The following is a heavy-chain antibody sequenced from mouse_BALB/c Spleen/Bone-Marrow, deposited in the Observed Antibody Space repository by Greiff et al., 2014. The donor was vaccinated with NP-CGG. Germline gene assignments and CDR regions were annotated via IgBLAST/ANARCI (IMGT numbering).Heavy chain of an antibody. Sequence: QVQLQQSGAELVKPGTSVRMSCKASGYTFTSYWMHWVKQRPGQGLEWIGDIYPGSDSTNYNEKFKSKATLTVDTSSSIAYMQRSSLTSEDSAFYYGARRDDYDDYYLAYWGQGTTLTVSS. D-gene: IGHD2-4*01. CDR3: ARRDDYDDYYLAY. J-gene: IGHJ2*01. V-gene: IGHV1-55*01. CDR2: IYPGSDST. CDR1: GYTFTSYW.